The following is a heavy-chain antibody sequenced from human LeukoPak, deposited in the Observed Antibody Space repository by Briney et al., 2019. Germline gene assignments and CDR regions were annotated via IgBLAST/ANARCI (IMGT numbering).Heavy chain of an antibody. CDR3: ARENMVRGVIMDYYFDY. CDR1: GGSISSYY. Sequence: SETLSLTCTVSGGSISSYYWSWIRQPAGKGLEWIGRIYTSGSTNYNPSLKSRVTMSVDTSKNQFSLKLSSVTAADTAVYYCARENMVRGVIMDYYFDYWGQGTLVTVSS. CDR2: IYTSGST. V-gene: IGHV4-4*07. J-gene: IGHJ4*02. D-gene: IGHD3-10*01.